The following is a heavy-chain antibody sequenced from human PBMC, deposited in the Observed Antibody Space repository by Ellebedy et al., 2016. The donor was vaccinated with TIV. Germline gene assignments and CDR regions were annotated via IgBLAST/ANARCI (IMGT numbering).Heavy chain of an antibody. V-gene: IGHV1-8*01. CDR1: GYTFGSFD. J-gene: IGHJ4*02. Sequence: AASVKVSCKTSGYTFGSFDIIWVRQATGQGLEWMGWMNPNSANTGLAEKFRYRVTLTGDTSTDTAYMELNGLRSEDTAVYYCARARRTLPWADNWGQGTLLTVSS. CDR2: MNPNSANT. CDR3: ARARRTLPWADN. D-gene: IGHD1-26*01.